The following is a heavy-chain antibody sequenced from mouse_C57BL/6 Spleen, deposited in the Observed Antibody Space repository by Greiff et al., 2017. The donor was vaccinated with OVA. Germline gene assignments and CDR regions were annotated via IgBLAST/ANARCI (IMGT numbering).Heavy chain of an antibody. CDR2: IYPSDSET. V-gene: IGHV1-61*01. Sequence: VQLQQPGAELVRPGSSVKLSCKASGYTFTSYWMDWVKQRPGQGLEWIGNIYPSDSETHYNQKFKDKATLTVDKSSSTAYMQLSSLTSEDSAVYYCARSPLRGSAWFAYWGQGTLVTVSA. J-gene: IGHJ3*01. CDR3: ARSPLRGSAWFAY. CDR1: GYTFTSYW. D-gene: IGHD3-3*01.